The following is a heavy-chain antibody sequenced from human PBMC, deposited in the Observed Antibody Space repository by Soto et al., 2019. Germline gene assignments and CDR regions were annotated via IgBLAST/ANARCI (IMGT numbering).Heavy chain of an antibody. CDR3: ATSSRITMIVVVIAPATFDY. V-gene: IGHV3-23*01. Sequence: PGGSLRLSCAASGFTFSSYAMSWVRQAPGKGLEWVSAISGSGGSTYYADSVKGRFTISRDNSKNTLYLQMNSLRAEDTAVYYCATSSRITMIVVVIAPATFDYWGQGTLVTVPQ. CDR2: ISGSGGST. CDR1: GFTFSSYA. J-gene: IGHJ4*02. D-gene: IGHD3-22*01.